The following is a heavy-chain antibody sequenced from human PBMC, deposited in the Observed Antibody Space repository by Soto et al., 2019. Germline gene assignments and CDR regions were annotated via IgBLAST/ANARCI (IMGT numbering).Heavy chain of an antibody. Sequence: PGGSLRLSCAASGFTFSSYDMHWVRQATGKGLEWVSAIGTAGDTYYPGSVKGRFTISRENAKNSLYLQMNSLRAGDTAVYYCARERRRFLGPGHPWYYYGMDVWGQGTTVTVSS. CDR2: IGTAGDT. D-gene: IGHD3-3*01. CDR3: ARERRRFLGPGHPWYYYGMDV. CDR1: GFTFSSYD. V-gene: IGHV3-13*01. J-gene: IGHJ6*02.